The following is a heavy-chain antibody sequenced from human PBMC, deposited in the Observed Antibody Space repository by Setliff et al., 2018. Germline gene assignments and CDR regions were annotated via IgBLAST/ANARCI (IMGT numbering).Heavy chain of an antibody. V-gene: IGHV4-59*01. D-gene: IGHD4-17*01. CDR2: IFYSGSS. CDR1: GVSIRSYY. Sequence: SETLSLTCTVSGVSIRSYYWSWIRQPPGKGLEWIGYIFYSGSSNYNPSLQNRVSISVDTSKNQLSLKLDSLTAADTAVYFCARLPRTVTHFDYWGQGALVTVSS. CDR3: ARLPRTVTHFDY. J-gene: IGHJ4*02.